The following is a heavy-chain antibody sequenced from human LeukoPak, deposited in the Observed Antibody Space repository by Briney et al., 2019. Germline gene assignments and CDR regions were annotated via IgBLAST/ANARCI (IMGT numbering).Heavy chain of an antibody. CDR1: GFTFSSHW. CDR3: ARDDYYGSGIDY. D-gene: IGHD3-10*01. Sequence: GGSLRLSCVASGFTFSSHWMHWVRQVPGKGLVWVSRIDYEGGTTDYADSVEGRFTISRDNARNTLYLQMNSLRAEDTAVYYCARDDYYGSGIDYWGQGTLVTVSS. J-gene: IGHJ4*02. V-gene: IGHV3-74*01. CDR2: IDYEGGTT.